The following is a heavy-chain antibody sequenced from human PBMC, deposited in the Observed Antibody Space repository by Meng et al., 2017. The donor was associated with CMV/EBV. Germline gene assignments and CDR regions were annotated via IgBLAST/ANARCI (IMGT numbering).Heavy chain of an antibody. CDR3: AREEYCSSNSCSPQVGFYYYYGMDV. CDR1: GYTFTGYY. V-gene: IGHV1-2*02. D-gene: IGHD2-2*01. Sequence: SVKGSCKASGYTFTGYYMHWVRQATGQGLEWMGWINPNSGGTNYAQKFQGRVTMNRDTSISTAYMELSRLRADDTAVYYCAREEYCSSNSCSPQVGFYYYYGMDVWGQGTTVTVSS. J-gene: IGHJ6*02. CDR2: INPNSGGT.